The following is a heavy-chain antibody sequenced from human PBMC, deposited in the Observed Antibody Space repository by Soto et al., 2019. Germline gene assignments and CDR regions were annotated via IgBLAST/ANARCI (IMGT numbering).Heavy chain of an antibody. J-gene: IGHJ4*02. CDR3: ARTPQDCSGGSCSGPDY. CDR1: GGSIISGGYY. V-gene: IGHV4-31*03. D-gene: IGHD2-15*01. CDR2: IYYSGST. Sequence: PSETLSLTCTVSGGSIISGGYYWSWIRQHPGKGLEWIGYIYYSGSTYYNPSLKSRVTISVDTSKNQFSLKLSSVTAADTAVYYCARTPQDCSGGSCSGPDYWGQGTLVTVSS.